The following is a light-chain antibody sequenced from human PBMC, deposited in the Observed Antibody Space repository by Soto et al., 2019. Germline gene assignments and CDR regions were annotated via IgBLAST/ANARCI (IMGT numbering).Light chain of an antibody. Sequence: EIVLTQSPATLSLSPGERATLSCRASQSVSTYLAWYQQKPGQAPRLLIYDASNRAAGVSVRFSGSGSGTDFTLTISSVEPDDFAVYYCQQRSNWPPITCGQGTRLDIK. V-gene: IGKV3-11*01. CDR1: QSVSTY. CDR3: QQRSNWPPIT. CDR2: DAS. J-gene: IGKJ5*01.